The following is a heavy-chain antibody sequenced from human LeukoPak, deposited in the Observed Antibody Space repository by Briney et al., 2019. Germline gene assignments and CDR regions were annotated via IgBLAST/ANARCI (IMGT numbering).Heavy chain of an antibody. CDR2: IIPIFGIA. D-gene: IGHD5-12*01. CDR1: GGTFSSYA. CDR3: ARGYSGRLDETNWFDP. Sequence: AASVKVSCKASGGTFSSYAISWVRQAPGQGLEWMGRIIPIFGIANYAQKFQGRVTITADKSTSTAYMELSGLRSEDTAVYYCARGYSGRLDETNWFDPWGQGTLVTVSS. V-gene: IGHV1-69*04. J-gene: IGHJ5*02.